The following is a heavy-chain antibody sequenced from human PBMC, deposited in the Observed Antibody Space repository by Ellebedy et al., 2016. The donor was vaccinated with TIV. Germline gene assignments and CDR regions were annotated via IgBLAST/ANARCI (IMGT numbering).Heavy chain of an antibody. V-gene: IGHV1-8*01. Sequence: ASVKVSXKASGYTFTSHDFNWVRQATGQGLEWMGWTNPDRGNTGYAQKFQGRVTMTRNISISTVYMELSSLGFEDTAVYYCARGKTEPDYWGQGTLVTVSS. CDR2: TNPDRGNT. CDR1: GYTFTSHD. J-gene: IGHJ4*02. CDR3: ARGKTEPDY. D-gene: IGHD1-14*01.